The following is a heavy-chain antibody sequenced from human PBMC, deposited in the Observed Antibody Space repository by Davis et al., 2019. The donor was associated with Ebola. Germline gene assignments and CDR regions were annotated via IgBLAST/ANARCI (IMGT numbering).Heavy chain of an antibody. J-gene: IGHJ4*02. CDR1: GFTFTNYA. Sequence: GESLKISCAASGFTFTNYAMNWVRQAPGKGLEWVSTINTAGDGTYYTDSVEGRFTISRDNSRNTLFLQMNTLRVEDTAVYYCARYMGSGAVGYFDSWGLGTLVTVSS. CDR3: ARYMGSGAVGYFDS. V-gene: IGHV3-23*01. D-gene: IGHD2-15*01. CDR2: INTAGDGT.